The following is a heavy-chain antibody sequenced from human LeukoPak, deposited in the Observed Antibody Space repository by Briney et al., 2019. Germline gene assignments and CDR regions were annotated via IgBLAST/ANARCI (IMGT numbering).Heavy chain of an antibody. Sequence: KPSETLSLTCTVSGGSISGYYWSWIRQSPGKGLVWIGYMYYSGSTNYNPSLKSRVTMSVDMSKNQFSLKLSSVTAADTALYYCAIPFTYYYDSSGYPRDAFDIWGQGTMVTVSS. CDR3: AIPFTYYYDSSGYPRDAFDI. CDR2: MYYSGST. D-gene: IGHD3-22*01. J-gene: IGHJ3*02. V-gene: IGHV4-59*08. CDR1: GGSISGYY.